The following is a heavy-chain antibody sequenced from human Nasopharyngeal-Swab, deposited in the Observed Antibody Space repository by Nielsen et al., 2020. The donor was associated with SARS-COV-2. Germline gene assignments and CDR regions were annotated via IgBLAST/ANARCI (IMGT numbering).Heavy chain of an antibody. CDR3: ARDSSGSLDY. J-gene: IGHJ4*02. D-gene: IGHD6-19*01. V-gene: IGHV4-30-2*01. CDR2: IYYSGST. CDR1: GGSISSGGYS. Sequence: SETLSLTCAVSGGSISSGGYSWSWIRQPPGKGLEWIGYIYYSGSTYYNPSLKSRVTISVDRSKNQFSLKLSSVTAADTAVYYCARDSSGSLDYWGQGTLVTVSS.